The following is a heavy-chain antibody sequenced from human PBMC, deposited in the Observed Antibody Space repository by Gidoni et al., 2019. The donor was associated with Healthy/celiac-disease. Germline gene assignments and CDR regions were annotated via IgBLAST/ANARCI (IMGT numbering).Heavy chain of an antibody. V-gene: IGHV4-34*01. Sequence: QAQLQQWGRRLLNPPESLSRTDAGHGGSFSGYYWSWIRQPPGKGLEWIGEINHSGSTNYSPSLKSRVTISVDTSKNQFSLKRSSVTAADTAVYYCARGRVVFDYWGQGTLVTVSS. CDR2: INHSGST. J-gene: IGHJ4*02. D-gene: IGHD2-15*01. CDR3: ARGRVVFDY. CDR1: GGSFSGYY.